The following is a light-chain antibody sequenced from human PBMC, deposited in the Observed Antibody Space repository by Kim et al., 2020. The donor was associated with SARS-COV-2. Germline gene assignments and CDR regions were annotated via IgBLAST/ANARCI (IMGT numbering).Light chain of an antibody. Sequence: VTISCTRSSGSIASNYVQWYQQRPGSAPTTVIYEDNQRPSVVPDRFSGSIDSSSNSASLTISGLKTEDEADYYCQSYDSSNQGVVFGGGTQLTVL. V-gene: IGLV6-57*03. CDR1: SGSIASNY. J-gene: IGLJ2*01. CDR2: EDN. CDR3: QSYDSSNQGVV.